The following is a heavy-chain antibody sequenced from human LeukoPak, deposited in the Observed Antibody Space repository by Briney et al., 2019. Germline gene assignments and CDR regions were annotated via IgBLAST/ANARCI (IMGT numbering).Heavy chain of an antibody. D-gene: IGHD1-26*01. V-gene: IGHV1-2*02. J-gene: IGHJ4*02. Sequence: ASMKVSCKASGYTFTSYGITWVRQAPGQGLEWMGWINPNSGGTNYAQKFQGRVTMTRDTSISTAYMELSRLSSDDTAVYYSARDGGIVGATGPFDYWGQGTLVTVSS. CDR1: GYTFTSYG. CDR3: ARDGGIVGATGPFDY. CDR2: INPNSGGT.